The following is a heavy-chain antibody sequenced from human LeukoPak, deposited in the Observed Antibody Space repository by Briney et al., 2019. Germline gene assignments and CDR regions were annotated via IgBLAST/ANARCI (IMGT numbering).Heavy chain of an antibody. Sequence: GGSLRLSCAASGFTFSSFSMHWVRQAPGKGLEWVANIKQDGSEKNYVDSVKGRFTISRDNAENSLFLQMNSLRVEDTAVYYYAREWQGGIAAAGTRIEGDYWGQGTLVAVSS. CDR3: AREWQGGIAAAGTRIEGDY. CDR1: GFTFSSFS. CDR2: IKQDGSEK. V-gene: IGHV3-7*01. J-gene: IGHJ4*02. D-gene: IGHD6-13*01.